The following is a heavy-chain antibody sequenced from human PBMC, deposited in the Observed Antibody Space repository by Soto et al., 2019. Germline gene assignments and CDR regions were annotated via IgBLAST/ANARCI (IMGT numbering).Heavy chain of an antibody. Sequence: PGGSLRLSCSVSGFTFSSYNMNWVRQAPGKGPEWVSYISGSSSTIYYAGSVKSRFTISRDNATSTLYLHMNSLRGEDTAVYYYAAVGFRGTNYSWAFDISGEGTMVTV. CDR1: GFTFSSYN. J-gene: IGHJ3*02. CDR3: AAVGFRGTNYSWAFDI. CDR2: ISGSSSTI. D-gene: IGHD1-7*01. V-gene: IGHV3-48*01.